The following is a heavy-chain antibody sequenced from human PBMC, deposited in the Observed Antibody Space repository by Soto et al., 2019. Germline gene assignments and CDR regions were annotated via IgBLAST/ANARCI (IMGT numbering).Heavy chain of an antibody. CDR2: IYYSGST. CDR3: ARDAGGRGNGAFDI. J-gene: IGHJ3*02. Sequence: PSETLSLTCTVSGGSISTYYWSWMRQPPGKGLEWIGYIYYSGSTNSNPSLKGRVTISEDTSKNQLSLKLSSVTAADTAVYFCARDAGGRGNGAFDIWGQGTMVTV. CDR1: GGSISTYY. V-gene: IGHV4-59*01. D-gene: IGHD3-16*01.